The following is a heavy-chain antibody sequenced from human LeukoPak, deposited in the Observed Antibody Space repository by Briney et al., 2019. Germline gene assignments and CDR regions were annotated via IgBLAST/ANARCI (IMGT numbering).Heavy chain of an antibody. V-gene: IGHV1-58*02. J-gene: IGHJ4*02. D-gene: IGHD5-24*01. CDR3: AGASSGGDGYTLNFDY. Sequence: GASVKVSCKASGFTFTSSAMQWVRQARGQRLEWIGWIVVGSGITNYAQKFQERVTITRDMSTSTAYMDLSSLRSEDTAVYYCAGASSGGDGYTLNFDYWGQGTLVTVSS. CDR2: IVVGSGIT. CDR1: GFTFTSSA.